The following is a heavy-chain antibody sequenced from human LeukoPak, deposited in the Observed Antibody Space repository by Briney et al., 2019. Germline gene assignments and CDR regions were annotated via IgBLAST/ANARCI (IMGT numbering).Heavy chain of an antibody. CDR2: IYPGDSDT. J-gene: IGHJ6*03. CDR1: GYSFTSYW. CDR3: ARQGRYSSWEKYYYYYMDV. D-gene: IGHD6-13*01. Sequence: GESLKISCKGSGYSFTSYWIGWVRQMPGKGLEWMGIIYPGDSDTRYSPSFQGQVTISADKSISTAYLEWSSLKASDTAMYYCARQGRYSSWEKYYYYYMDVWGKGTTVTVSS. V-gene: IGHV5-51*01.